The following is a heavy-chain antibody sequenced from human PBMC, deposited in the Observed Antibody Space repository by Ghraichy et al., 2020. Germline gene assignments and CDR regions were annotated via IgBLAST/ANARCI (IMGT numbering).Heavy chain of an antibody. V-gene: IGHV4-30-4*01. J-gene: IGHJ5*02. Sequence: SQTLSLTCTVSGGSISSGDYYWSWIRQPPGKGLEWIGYIYYSGSTYYNPSLKSRVTISVDTSKNQFSLKLSSVTAADTAVYYCAREVGFLESSYNWFDPWGQGTLVTVSS. CDR1: GGSISSGDYY. CDR3: AREVGFLESSYNWFDP. CDR2: IYYSGST. D-gene: IGHD3-3*01.